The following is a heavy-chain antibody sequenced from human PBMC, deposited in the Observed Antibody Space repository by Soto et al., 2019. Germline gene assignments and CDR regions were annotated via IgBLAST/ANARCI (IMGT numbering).Heavy chain of an antibody. CDR1: GGTFSSYT. J-gene: IGHJ3*02. V-gene: IGHV1-69*02. CDR2: IIPILGIA. Sequence: QVQLVQSGAEVKKPGSSVKVSCKASGGTFSSYTISWVGQAPGQGLEWMGRIIPILGIANYAQKFQGRVNPSRSVPYQEQELRSRVPSTAEESQSTAYMELRSLRSEDTAVYYCARDFPVLYSESDTFDIWGQGTMVTVSS. D-gene: IGHD2-8*01. CDR3: ARDFPVLYSESDTFDI.